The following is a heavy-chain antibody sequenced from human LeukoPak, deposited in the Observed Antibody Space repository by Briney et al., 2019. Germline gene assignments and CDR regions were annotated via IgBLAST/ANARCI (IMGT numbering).Heavy chain of an antibody. V-gene: IGHV3-11*04. Sequence: GGSLRLSCAASRFSFSDSYMSWIRQAPGKGLEWVSYISSSGTTIYYADSVNGRFTISRDNAKNALYLQMNSLRAEDTAVYYCAREAAGYSSGWPDYWGQGTLVTVSS. J-gene: IGHJ4*02. CDR3: AREAAGYSSGWPDY. CDR1: RFSFSDSY. D-gene: IGHD6-19*01. CDR2: ISSSGTTI.